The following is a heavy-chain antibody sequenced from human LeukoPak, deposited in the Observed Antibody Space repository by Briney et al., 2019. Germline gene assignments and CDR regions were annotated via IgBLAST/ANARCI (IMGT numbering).Heavy chain of an antibody. D-gene: IGHD3-22*01. Sequence: PSETLSLTCTVSGGSINSYYWSGIRQPPGKGLEWIGYIYYSGNTNYNPSLKSRVSISIDTSKNQLSLQLSSVTAADTAVYYCARDRDSSGLRDFDLWGRGTLVTVSA. CDR3: ARDRDSSGLRDFDL. CDR2: IYYSGNT. CDR1: GGSINSYY. V-gene: IGHV4-59*01. J-gene: IGHJ2*01.